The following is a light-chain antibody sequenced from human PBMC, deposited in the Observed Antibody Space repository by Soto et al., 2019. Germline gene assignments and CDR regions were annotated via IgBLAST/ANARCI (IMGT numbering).Light chain of an antibody. CDR3: CSSALEPTVV. J-gene: IGLJ2*01. V-gene: IGLV2-23*01. Sequence: QSALPQPASVSGSPGQSSTISCTGTSSDVGSSNLVSWYQQHPGRAPKLMIYEATKRPSGISTRFSGSKSGNTASMTISGLQSEDEDDYYCCSSALEPTVVFGGGTKLTVL. CDR1: SSDVGSSNL. CDR2: EAT.